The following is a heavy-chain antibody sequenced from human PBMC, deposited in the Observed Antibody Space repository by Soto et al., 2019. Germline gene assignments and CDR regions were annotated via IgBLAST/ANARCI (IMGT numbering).Heavy chain of an antibody. D-gene: IGHD6-19*01. CDR1: GFTFSSYS. Sequence: GGSLRLSCAASGFTFSSYSMNWVRQAPGKGLEWVSAISGSGGSTYYADSVKGRFTISRDNSKNTLYLQMNSLRAEDTAVYYCAKDQRYSSGWPMFDYWGQGTLVTVSS. V-gene: IGHV3-23*01. CDR3: AKDQRYSSGWPMFDY. J-gene: IGHJ4*02. CDR2: ISGSGGST.